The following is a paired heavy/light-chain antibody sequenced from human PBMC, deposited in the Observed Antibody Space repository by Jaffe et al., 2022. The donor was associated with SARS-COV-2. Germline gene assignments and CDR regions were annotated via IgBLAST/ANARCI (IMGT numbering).Light chain of an antibody. CDR1: QSVLYSSNNKNY. CDR2: WAS. V-gene: IGKV4-1*01. Sequence: DIVMTQSPDSLAVSLGERATINCKSSQSVLYSSNNKNYLTWYQQKPGQPPKLLIYWASTRESGVPDRFSGSGSGTDFTLTISSLQAEDVAVYYCQQYYNTPFTFGPGTKVDIK. J-gene: IGKJ3*01. CDR3: QQYYNTPFT.
Heavy chain of an antibody. Sequence: QVQLQESGPGLVKPSETLSLTCTVSGGSVSSGDYYWTWIRQPPGKGLEWIGYMYDSGSTKYNPSLKSRVTISVDTSKNQFFLKLTSVTAADTAVYYCARDRGNWGPHRYFDLWGRGTLVTVSS. CDR2: MYDSGST. J-gene: IGHJ2*01. CDR1: GGSVSSGDYY. CDR3: ARDRGNWGPHRYFDL. V-gene: IGHV4-61*08. D-gene: IGHD7-27*01.